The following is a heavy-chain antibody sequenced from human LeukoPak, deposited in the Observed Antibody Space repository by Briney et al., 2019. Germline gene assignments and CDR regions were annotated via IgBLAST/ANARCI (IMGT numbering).Heavy chain of an antibody. Sequence: GGSLRLSCAASGFTVSTDYMSWVRQAPGKGLEWVSIIYTGDAKHYTDSVKCRFTISRDDSKNTLFLQMNSLRSEDTAVYYCVRVEMATKIFEFWGQGTLVTVSS. CDR3: VRVEMATKIFEF. V-gene: IGHV3-53*05. J-gene: IGHJ4*01. D-gene: IGHD5-24*01. CDR2: IYTGDAK. CDR1: GFTVSTDY.